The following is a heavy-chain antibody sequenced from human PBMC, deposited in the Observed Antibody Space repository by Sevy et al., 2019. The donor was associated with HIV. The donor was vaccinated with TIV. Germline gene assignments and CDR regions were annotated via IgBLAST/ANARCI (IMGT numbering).Heavy chain of an antibody. CDR1: GFTFSSYA. Sequence: GGFLKLSCAASGFTFSSYAMHCVRQAPGKGLEWVAVISYDGSNKYYADSVKGRFTISRDNSKNTLYLQMNSLRAEDTAVYYCARENVVATIGDYWGQGTPVSVSS. V-gene: IGHV3-30-3*01. J-gene: IGHJ4*02. CDR3: ARENVVATIGDY. D-gene: IGHD5-12*01. CDR2: ISYDGSNK.